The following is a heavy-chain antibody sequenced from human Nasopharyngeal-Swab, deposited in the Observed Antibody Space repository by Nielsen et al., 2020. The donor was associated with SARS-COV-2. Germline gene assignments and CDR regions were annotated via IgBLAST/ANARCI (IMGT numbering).Heavy chain of an antibody. J-gene: IGHJ3*02. CDR2: IYPGDSDT. V-gene: IGHV5-51*01. D-gene: IGHD6-13*01. CDR3: ARGDSSSWYDAFDI. Sequence: KVSCKAFGYTFTSYWIGWVRQMPGKGLEWMGIIYPGDSDTRYSPSFQGQVTISADKSISTAYLQWSSLKASDTAMYYCARGDSSSWYDAFDIWGQGTMVTVSS. CDR1: GYTFTSYW.